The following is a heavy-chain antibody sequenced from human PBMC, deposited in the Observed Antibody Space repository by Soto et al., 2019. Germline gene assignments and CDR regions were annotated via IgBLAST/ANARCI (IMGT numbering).Heavy chain of an antibody. V-gene: IGHV3-30-3*01. Sequence: QVQLVESGGGVVQPGTSLRLSCAASGFLFRNYAMHWVRQSPAKGLERLAVISFDGANIFYAGAAKGRFTISRDNSKQPLYLQLESLRPEDTGVYSCARGPYGGYIFYAWGQETQVTLSS. J-gene: IGHJ5*02. CDR2: ISFDGANI. D-gene: IGHD5-12*01. CDR1: GFLFRNYA. CDR3: ARGPYGGYIFYA.